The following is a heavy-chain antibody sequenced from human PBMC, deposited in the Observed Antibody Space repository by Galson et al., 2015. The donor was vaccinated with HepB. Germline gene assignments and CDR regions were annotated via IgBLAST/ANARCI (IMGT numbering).Heavy chain of an antibody. CDR3: ARAPAGANGRFDY. Sequence: SLRLSCAGSGFPFDEHGMSWVRQAPGKGLAWVASVSGSGDGTWYPDSVRGRFTISRDNSRNMIYLQMNRLRVEDTAVYYCARAPAGANGRFDYWGQGTLVTVSS. V-gene: IGHV3-23*01. D-gene: IGHD2-8*01. J-gene: IGHJ4*02. CDR1: GFPFDEHG. CDR2: VSGSGDGT.